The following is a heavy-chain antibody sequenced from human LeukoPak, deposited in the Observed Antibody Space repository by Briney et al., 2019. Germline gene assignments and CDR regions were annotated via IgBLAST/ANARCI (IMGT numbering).Heavy chain of an antibody. D-gene: IGHD3-10*01. CDR2: ISGYNGNT. J-gene: IGHJ6*02. V-gene: IGHV1-18*01. CDR3: ARDMGVTMVRGVSDYYYGMDV. CDR1: GYTFTSYG. Sequence: ASVKVSCKASGYTFTSYGISWVRQAPGQGLEWMGWISGYNGNTNYAQILQGRVTMTTDKSTSTAYMELRSLRSDDTAVYYCARDMGVTMVRGVSDYYYGMDVWGQGTLVTVSS.